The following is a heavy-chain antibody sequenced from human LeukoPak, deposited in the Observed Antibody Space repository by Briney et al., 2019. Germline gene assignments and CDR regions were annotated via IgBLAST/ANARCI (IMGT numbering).Heavy chain of an antibody. D-gene: IGHD5-18*01. J-gene: IGHJ5*02. CDR3: AHIPTWIQLRRTYNWFDP. Sequence: SGPTLVKPTQTLTLTCSFSGFSLSTSGVGVGWIRQPPGKALEWLALIYWDDDKRYSPSLKSRLTITKDTSKNQVVLTMTNMDPVDTATYYCAHIPTWIQLRRTYNWFDPWGQGTLVTVSS. CDR1: GFSLSTSGVG. CDR2: IYWDDDK. V-gene: IGHV2-5*02.